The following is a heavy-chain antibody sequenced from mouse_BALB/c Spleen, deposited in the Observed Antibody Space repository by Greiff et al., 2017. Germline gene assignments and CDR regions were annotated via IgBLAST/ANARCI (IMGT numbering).Heavy chain of an antibody. CDR3: AREDGYPNY. V-gene: IGHV1-87*01. CDR1: GYTFTSYW. J-gene: IGHJ2*01. CDR2: IYPGDGDT. D-gene: IGHD1-2*01. Sequence: QVQLQQSGAELARPGASVKLSCKASGYTFTSYWMQWVKQRPGQGLEWIGAIYPGDGDTRYTQKFKGKATLTADKSSSTAYMQLSSLASEDSAVYYCAREDGYPNYWGQGTTLTVSS.